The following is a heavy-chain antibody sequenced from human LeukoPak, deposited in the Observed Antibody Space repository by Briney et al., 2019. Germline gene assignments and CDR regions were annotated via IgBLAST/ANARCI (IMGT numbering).Heavy chain of an antibody. J-gene: IGHJ4*02. V-gene: IGHV3-48*04. Sequence: HAGRSLRLSCAASGFTFSTYGMHWVRQAPGKGLEWVSYISSSGSTIYYADSVKGRFTISRDNAKNSLYLQMNSLRAEDTAVYYCATEGAVAVYWGRGTLVTVSS. CDR1: GFTFSTYG. D-gene: IGHD6-19*01. CDR3: ATEGAVAVY. CDR2: ISSSGSTI.